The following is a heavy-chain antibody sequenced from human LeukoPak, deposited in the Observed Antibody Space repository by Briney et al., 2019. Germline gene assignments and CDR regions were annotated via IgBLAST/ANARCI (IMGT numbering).Heavy chain of an antibody. D-gene: IGHD2-15*01. CDR3: ARGGPYCSGGSCYIRNWFDP. V-gene: IGHV4-34*01. J-gene: IGHJ5*02. CDR2: INHSGST. Sequence: SETLSLTCAVYGGSFSGYYWSWIRQPPGKGLEWIGEINHSGSTNYNPSLKSRVTISVDTSKNQFSLKLSSVTAADTAVYYCARGGPYCSGGSCYIRNWFDPWGQGTLVTVSS. CDR1: GGSFSGYY.